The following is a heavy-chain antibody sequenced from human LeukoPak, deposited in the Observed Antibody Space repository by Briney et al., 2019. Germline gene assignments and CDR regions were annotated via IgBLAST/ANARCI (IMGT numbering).Heavy chain of an antibody. V-gene: IGHV4-39*07. CDR2: IYYSGST. D-gene: IGHD6-13*01. CDR3: ARDAAKAQLAYFDY. J-gene: IGHJ4*02. CDR1: GGSISSSSYY. Sequence: SETLSLTCAVSGGSISSSSYYWGWIRQPPGKGLEWIGSIYYSGSTYYNPSLKSRVTISVDTSKNQFSLKLSSVTAADTAVYYCARDAAKAQLAYFDYWGQGTLVTVSS.